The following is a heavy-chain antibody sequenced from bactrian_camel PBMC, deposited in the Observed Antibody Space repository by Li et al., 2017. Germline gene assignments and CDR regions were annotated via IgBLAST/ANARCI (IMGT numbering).Heavy chain of an antibody. J-gene: IGHJ6*01. D-gene: IGHD2*01. CDR2: CYRGSARVS. Sequence: VQLVESGGGSMQAGGSLRLSCVTSGYTYASSCMGWFRQAPGKEREGVASCYRGSARVSYADYADSVRGRFTMSQDNAKKTLHLQMNSLKPEDAAVYYCAADERRVYCSTADVDFDDWGQGTQVT. CDR3: AADERRVYCSTADVDFDD. V-gene: IGHV3S31*01. CDR1: GYTYASSC.